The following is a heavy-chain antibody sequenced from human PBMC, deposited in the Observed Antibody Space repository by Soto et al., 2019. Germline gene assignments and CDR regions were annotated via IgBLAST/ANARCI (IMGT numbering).Heavy chain of an antibody. CDR3: ARGDYHDTSGPFSDAFDV. D-gene: IGHD3-22*01. CDR1: GFTFSSHW. J-gene: IGHJ3*01. V-gene: IGHV3-7*04. Sequence: GGSLRLSCAASGFTFSSHWMTWVRQAPGRGLEWVANIKQDGSDKYYVDSVKGRFTISRDNAKNTLYLQMNSLRAEDTAVYYCARGDYHDTSGPFSDAFDVWGQGTMVTVSS. CDR2: IKQDGSDK.